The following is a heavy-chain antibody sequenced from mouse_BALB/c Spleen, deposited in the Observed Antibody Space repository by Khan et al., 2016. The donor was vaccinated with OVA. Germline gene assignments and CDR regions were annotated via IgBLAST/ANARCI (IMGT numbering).Heavy chain of an antibody. CDR1: GFNIKDYY. CDR2: IDPENGDT. Sequence: EVELVESGAELVRSGASVKLSCTASGFNIKDYYMHWVKQRPEQGLEWIGWIDPENGDTEYAPKFQGKATMTADTSSNTAYLQLSSLPSEDTAVYYCNYYGSSYGFFAVWGAGTTVTVSS. D-gene: IGHD1-1*01. CDR3: NYYGSSYGFFAV. J-gene: IGHJ1*01. V-gene: IGHV14-4*02.